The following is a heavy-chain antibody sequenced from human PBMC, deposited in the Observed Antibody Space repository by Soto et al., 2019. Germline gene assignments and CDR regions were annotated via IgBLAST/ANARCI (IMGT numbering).Heavy chain of an antibody. V-gene: IGHV3-33*01. Sequence: GGSLRLSWAASGFTFSSYGMHWVRQAPGKGLEWVAVIWYDGSNKYYADSVKGRFTISRDNSKNTLYLQMNSLRAEDTAVYYCARDDSYYDILTGYYRWFDPWGQGTLVTVSS. CDR3: ARDDSYYDILTGYYRWFDP. D-gene: IGHD3-9*01. CDR1: GFTFSSYG. J-gene: IGHJ5*02. CDR2: IWYDGSNK.